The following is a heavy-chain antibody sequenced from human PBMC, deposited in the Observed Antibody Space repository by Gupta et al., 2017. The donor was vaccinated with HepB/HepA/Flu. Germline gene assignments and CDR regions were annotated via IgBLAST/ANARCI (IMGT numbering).Heavy chain of an antibody. V-gene: IGHV3-30*18. CDR3: AKDSWDQLLWGAFDY. J-gene: IGHJ4*02. Sequence: QVQLVESGGGVVQPGRSLRLSCASSGFTFSSYGMHWVRRAPGKGLDWVAVISYDGSNKYYADSVKGRFTTSRDNSKNTLYLQMNSLRAEDTAVYYCAKDSWDQLLWGAFDYWGQGTLVTVSS. CDR1: GFTFSSYG. CDR2: ISYDGSNK. D-gene: IGHD2-2*01.